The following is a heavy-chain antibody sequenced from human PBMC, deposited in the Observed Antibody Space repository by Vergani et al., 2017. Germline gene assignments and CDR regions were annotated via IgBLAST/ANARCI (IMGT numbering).Heavy chain of an antibody. CDR1: GFTFSSYA. CDR3: ARDTYFLSVTTVDY. Sequence: QVQLVESGGGVVQPGRSLRLSCAASGFTFSSYAMHWVRQAPGKGLEWVAVISYDGSNKYYADSVKGRFTISRDNSKSTLYLQMNSLRAEDTAVYYCARDTYFLSVTTVDYWGQGTLVTVSS. J-gene: IGHJ4*02. CDR2: ISYDGSNK. V-gene: IGHV3-30*01. D-gene: IGHD4-11*01.